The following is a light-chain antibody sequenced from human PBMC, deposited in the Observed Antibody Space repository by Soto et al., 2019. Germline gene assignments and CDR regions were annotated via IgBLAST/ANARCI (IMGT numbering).Light chain of an antibody. CDR2: SNY. V-gene: IGLV1-40*01. Sequence: QSVLTQPPSVSGAPGQRVTISCIGGSSNIGAGYEVHWYQQLPGTAPKLVIYSNYDRPSGVPDRFSGSTSGTSASLVIRGLQSEGEADYYCAAWDDILNGYVFGGGTKVTVL. J-gene: IGLJ1*01. CDR3: AAWDDILNGYV. CDR1: SSNIGAGYE.